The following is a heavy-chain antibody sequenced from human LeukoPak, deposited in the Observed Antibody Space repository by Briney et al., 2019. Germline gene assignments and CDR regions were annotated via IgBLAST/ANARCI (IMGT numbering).Heavy chain of an antibody. CDR1: GDSVSSTNYY. CDR2: THYSGNT. D-gene: IGHD5-24*01. CDR3: ARAPVEMATIRFDY. V-gene: IGHV4-39*07. Sequence: SETLSLTCVVSGDSVSSTNYYWGWIRQPPGKGLEWIGTTHYSGNTYYNPSLKSRVTISLDTSKNQFSLRLNSVTAADTAVYYCARAPVEMATIRFDYWGQGTLVTVSS. J-gene: IGHJ4*02.